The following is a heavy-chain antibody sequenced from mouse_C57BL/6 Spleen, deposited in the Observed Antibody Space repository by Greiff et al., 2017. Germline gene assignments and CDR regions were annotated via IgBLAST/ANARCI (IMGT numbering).Heavy chain of an antibody. D-gene: IGHD1-1*01. CDR1: GYAFTNYL. CDR3: ARRRNYGLFDY. Sequence: VQRVESGAELVRPGTSVKVSCKASGYAFTNYLIEWVKQRPGQGLEWIGVINPGSGGTNYNEKFKGKATLTADKSSSTAYMQLSSLTSEDSAVYFCARRRNYGLFDYWGQGTTLTVSS. CDR2: INPGSGGT. J-gene: IGHJ2*01. V-gene: IGHV1-54*01.